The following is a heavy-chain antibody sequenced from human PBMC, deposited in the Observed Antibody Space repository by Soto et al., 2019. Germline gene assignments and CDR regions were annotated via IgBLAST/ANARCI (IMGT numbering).Heavy chain of an antibody. Sequence: EVQLLESGGGLVQPGGSLRLSCAASGFTVSSYAMSWVRQAPGKGLEWVSVISGSGSTYSADSVKGRFTISRDSYKNTVYLQMNSLRAEGTAVYYCAKALRFTFTTGYYMDVWGRGTTVTVSS. D-gene: IGHD3-16*01. J-gene: IGHJ6*03. CDR1: GFTVSSYA. V-gene: IGHV3-23*01. CDR2: ISGSGST. CDR3: AKALRFTFTTGYYMDV.